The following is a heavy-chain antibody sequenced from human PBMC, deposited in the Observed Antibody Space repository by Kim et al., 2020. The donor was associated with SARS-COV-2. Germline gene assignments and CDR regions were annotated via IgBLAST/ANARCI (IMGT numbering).Heavy chain of an antibody. V-gene: IGHV3-33*05. CDR2: ISYDGSNK. CDR3: ARGSITMVRGVYDQREFDY. J-gene: IGHJ4*02. D-gene: IGHD3-10*01. CDR1: GFTFSSYG. Sequence: GGSLRLSCAASGFTFSSYGMHWVRQAPGKGLEWVAVISYDGSNKYYADSVKGRFTISRDNSKNTLYLQMNSLRAEDTAVYYCARGSITMVRGVYDQREFDYWGQGTLVTVSS.